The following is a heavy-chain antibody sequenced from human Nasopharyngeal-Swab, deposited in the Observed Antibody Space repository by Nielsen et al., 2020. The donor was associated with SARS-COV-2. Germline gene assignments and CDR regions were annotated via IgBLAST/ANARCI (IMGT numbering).Heavy chain of an antibody. CDR3: AKDSITIFGVVTPPGYYGMDV. D-gene: IGHD3-3*01. CDR2: ISGRGGST. V-gene: IGHV3-23*01. CDR1: GFTFSSYA. J-gene: IGHJ6*02. Sequence: GESPKIPCAASGFTFSSYAMSWVRQAPGKGLEWVAAISGRGGSTYYADSVKGRFTISRDNSKNTLYLQMNSLRAEDTAVYYCAKDSITIFGVVTPPGYYGMDVWGQGTTVTVSS.